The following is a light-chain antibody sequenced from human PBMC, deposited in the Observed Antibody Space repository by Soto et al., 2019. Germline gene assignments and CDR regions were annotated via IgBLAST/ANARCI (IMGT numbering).Light chain of an antibody. V-gene: IGLV2-14*03. CDR1: SSDVGGYNF. J-gene: IGLJ1*01. CDR2: DVI. Sequence: QSALTQPASVSGSPGQSITISCIGTSSDVGGYNFVSWYQQHPGKAPKVFIYDVINRPSGISNRFSGSKSGNTASLTISGLRAEDEADYYCSSYTSINTYVFGTGTKLTVL. CDR3: SSYTSINTYV.